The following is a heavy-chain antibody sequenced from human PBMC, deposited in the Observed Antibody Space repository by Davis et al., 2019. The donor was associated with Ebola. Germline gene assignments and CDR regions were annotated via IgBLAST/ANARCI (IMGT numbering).Heavy chain of an antibody. D-gene: IGHD1-26*01. J-gene: IGHJ4*02. CDR1: GFTFSDYY. CDR3: ASREVGLHNLY. Sequence: GGSLRLSCAASGFTFSDYYMSWIRQAPGKGLEWVSYISSSGRTIYYADSVKGRFTISRDNAKNTVYMQMHNLRAEDTAVYYCASREVGLHNLYWGEGTLVSVSS. CDR2: ISSSGRTI. V-gene: IGHV3-11*01.